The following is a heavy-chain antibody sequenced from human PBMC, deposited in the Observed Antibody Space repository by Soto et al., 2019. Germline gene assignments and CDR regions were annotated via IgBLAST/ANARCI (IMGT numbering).Heavy chain of an antibody. CDR1: GGSFSGYY. Sequence: TSETLSLTCAVYGGSFSGYYWSWIRQPPGKGLEWIGEINHSGSTNYNPSLKSRVTISVDTSKNQFSLKLSSVTAADTAVYYCASFDWGVRGVLTGYTWFDPGGQGTLVTVSS. V-gene: IGHV4-34*01. J-gene: IGHJ5*02. CDR2: INHSGST. D-gene: IGHD3-10*01. CDR3: ASFDWGVRGVLTGYTWFDP.